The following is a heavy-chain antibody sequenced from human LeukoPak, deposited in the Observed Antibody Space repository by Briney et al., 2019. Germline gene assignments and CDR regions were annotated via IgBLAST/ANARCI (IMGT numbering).Heavy chain of an antibody. CDR1: GGSFSGHY. J-gene: IGHJ3*02. Sequence: SETLSLTCDVSGGSFSGHYWSWIRQPPGKGLEWIGEIDQSGNTNYNPSLKRRVTISLDTSKTQFSLRLSSVTAADTAMYYCARQGSGAFDIWGQGTMVTVSS. CDR2: IDQSGNT. D-gene: IGHD3-10*01. V-gene: IGHV4-34*01. CDR3: ARQGSGAFDI.